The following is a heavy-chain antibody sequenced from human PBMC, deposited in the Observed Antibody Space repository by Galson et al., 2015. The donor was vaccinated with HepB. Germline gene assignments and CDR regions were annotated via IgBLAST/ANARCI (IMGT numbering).Heavy chain of an antibody. CDR2: IYSSGIT. V-gene: IGHV4-61*02. CDR3: ARGVLLWSGPGGLDV. D-gene: IGHD3-10*01. CDR1: GGSITSSNYC. Sequence: TLSLTCTVSGGSITSSNYCWTWIRQPAGKGLEWIGRIYSSGITNYHPSLKSRVTISVDTSKKQLSLKLTSVTAADTAVYYCARGVLLWSGPGGLDVWGQGTTATISS. J-gene: IGHJ6*02.